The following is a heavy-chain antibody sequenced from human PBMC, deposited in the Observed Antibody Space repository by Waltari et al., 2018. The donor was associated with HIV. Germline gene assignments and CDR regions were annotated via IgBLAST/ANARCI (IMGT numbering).Heavy chain of an antibody. CDR1: GFTVSSNY. CDR3: ARHGITGTTSSDYYYGMDV. V-gene: IGHV3-53*01. J-gene: IGHJ6*02. D-gene: IGHD1-20*01. Sequence: EVQLVESGGGLIQPGGSLRLSCAASGFTVSSNYLSWVRQAPGKGLGWVSVIYSGGSTYYADSGKGRFTISRDNSENTLYLQMNSLRAEDTAVYYCARHGITGTTSSDYYYGMDVWGQGTTVTVSS. CDR2: IYSGGST.